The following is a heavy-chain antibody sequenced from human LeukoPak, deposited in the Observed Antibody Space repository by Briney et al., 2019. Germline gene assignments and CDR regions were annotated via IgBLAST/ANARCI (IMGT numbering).Heavy chain of an antibody. J-gene: IGHJ4*02. CDR3: ARVVPDDYYGSAYYFDY. V-gene: IGHV3-48*03. CDR1: GFIFSTYN. CDR2: ISGSGSI. Sequence: GGSLRLSCAASGFIFSTYNMNWVRQAPGKGLEWVSYISGSGSIFYADSVKGRFTISRDNAKDSLYLQMNSLRAEDAAVYYCARVVPDDYYGSAYYFDYWGQGTLVTVSS. D-gene: IGHD3-10*01.